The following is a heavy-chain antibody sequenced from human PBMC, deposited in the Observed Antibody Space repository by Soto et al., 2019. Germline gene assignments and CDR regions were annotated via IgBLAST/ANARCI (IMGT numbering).Heavy chain of an antibody. CDR3: ARDLPKLAMVTGDAFDI. J-gene: IGHJ3*02. V-gene: IGHV3-21*01. Sequence: EVQLVESGGGLVKPGGSLRLPCAASGFTFSSYSMNWVRQAPGKGLEWVSSISSSSSYIYYADSVKGRFTISRDNAKNSLYLQMNSLRAEDTAVYYCARDLPKLAMVTGDAFDIWGQGTMVTVSS. D-gene: IGHD5-18*01. CDR2: ISSSSSYI. CDR1: GFTFSSYS.